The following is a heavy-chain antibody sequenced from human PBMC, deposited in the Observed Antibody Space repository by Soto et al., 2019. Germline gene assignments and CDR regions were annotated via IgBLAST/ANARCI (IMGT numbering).Heavy chain of an antibody. CDR2: IIPIFGTA. D-gene: IGHD3-16*02. Sequence: ASVKVSCKASGGTFSSYAISWVRQAPGQGLEWMGGIIPIFGTANYAQKFQGRVTITADKSTSTAYMELSSLRSEDTAVYYCAGYSFFDARKKNYYYYVMDVWGQGTTVTVSS. CDR1: GGTFSSYA. V-gene: IGHV1-69*06. J-gene: IGHJ6*01. CDR3: AGYSFFDARKKNYYYYVMDV.